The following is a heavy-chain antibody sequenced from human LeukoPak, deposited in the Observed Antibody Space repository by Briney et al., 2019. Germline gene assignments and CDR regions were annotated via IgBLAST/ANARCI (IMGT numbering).Heavy chain of an antibody. D-gene: IGHD3-22*01. CDR1: GFTFSSYS. CDR2: ISSSSSYI. Sequence: GGSLRLSCAASGFTFSSYSMNWVRQAPGKGLEWVSSISSSSSYIYYADSVKGRFTISRDNAKNSLYLQMNSLRAEDTAVYYCARSLFYDSSGWGHWGQGTLVTVSS. CDR3: ARSLFYDSSGWGH. V-gene: IGHV3-21*04. J-gene: IGHJ4*02.